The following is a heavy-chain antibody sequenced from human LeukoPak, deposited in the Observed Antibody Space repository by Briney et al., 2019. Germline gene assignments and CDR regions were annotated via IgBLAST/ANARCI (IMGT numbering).Heavy chain of an antibody. CDR2: ISSSSSYI. CDR1: GFTFSTYS. CDR3: ARELGEPQNWFDP. D-gene: IGHD3-16*01. Sequence: PGGSLRLSCAASGFTFSTYSMNWVRQAPGKGLEWVSSISSSSSYIYYADSVKGRFTISRDNAKNSLYLQMNSLRAEDTAVYYCARELGEPQNWFDPWGQGTLVTVSS. V-gene: IGHV3-21*01. J-gene: IGHJ5*02.